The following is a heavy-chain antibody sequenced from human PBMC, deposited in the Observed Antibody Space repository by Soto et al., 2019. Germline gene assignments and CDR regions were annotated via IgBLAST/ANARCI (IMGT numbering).Heavy chain of an antibody. D-gene: IGHD6-25*01. CDR1: GFTFSSYA. J-gene: IGHJ6*03. Sequence: HPGGSLRLSCAASGFTFSSYAMSWVRQARGRGLEWVSAISGSGGSTYYADSVKGRFTISRDNSKNTLYLQMNSLRAEDTAVYYCAKDQGGYDYYYYYYMDVWGKGTTVTVSS. CDR3: AKDQGGYDYYYYYYMDV. CDR2: ISGSGGST. V-gene: IGHV3-23*01.